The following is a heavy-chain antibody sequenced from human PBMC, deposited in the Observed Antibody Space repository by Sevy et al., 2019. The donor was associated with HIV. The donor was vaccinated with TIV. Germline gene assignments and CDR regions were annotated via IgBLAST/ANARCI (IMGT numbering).Heavy chain of an antibody. V-gene: IGHV3-20*04. J-gene: IGHJ3*02. D-gene: IGHD2-15*01. CDR3: ARERGGYCSGGSCPGAFDI. CDR2: INWKGGST. CDR1: GFTFDDYG. Sequence: GGCLRLSCAASGFTFDDYGMSWVRQAPGKGLEWVSGINWKGGSTGYADSVKGRFTVSRDNAKNSLYLQMNSLRAEDTALYYCARERGGYCSGGSCPGAFDIWGQGTMVTVSS.